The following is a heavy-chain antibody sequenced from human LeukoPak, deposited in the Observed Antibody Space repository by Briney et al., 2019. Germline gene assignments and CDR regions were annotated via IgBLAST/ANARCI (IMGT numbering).Heavy chain of an antibody. V-gene: IGHV3-7*01. CDR2: IKQDGSEK. CDR3: ARVGIQLWSPFDY. D-gene: IGHD5-18*01. CDR1: GFTFGSYW. J-gene: IGHJ4*02. Sequence: PGGSLRLSCAASGFTFGSYWMSWVRQAPGKGLEWVANIKQDGSEKYYVDSVKGRFTISRDNAKNSLYLQMNSLRAEDTAVYYCARVGIQLWSPFDYWGQGTLVTVSS.